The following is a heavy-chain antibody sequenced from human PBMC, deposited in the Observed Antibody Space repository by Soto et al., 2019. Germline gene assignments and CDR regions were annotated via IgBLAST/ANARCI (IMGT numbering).Heavy chain of an antibody. Sequence: SLILSCAASGFTFSSYAMHWVRHAPGKGLEWVAVISYDGSNKYYADSVKGRFTISRDNSKNTLYLQMNSLRAEDTAVYYCASMGNDYGDYVEYWGQGTLVTVSS. CDR3: ASMGNDYGDYVEY. CDR1: GFTFSSYA. J-gene: IGHJ4*02. V-gene: IGHV3-30-3*01. D-gene: IGHD4-17*01. CDR2: ISYDGSNK.